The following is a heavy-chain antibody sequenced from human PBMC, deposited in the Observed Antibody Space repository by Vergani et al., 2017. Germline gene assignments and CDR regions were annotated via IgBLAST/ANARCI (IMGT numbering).Heavy chain of an antibody. J-gene: IGHJ4*02. D-gene: IGHD3-10*01. CDR2: IYYTGSA. CDR1: GGSISSHY. Sequence: QVQLQESGPGLVKPSETLSLTCTVSGGSISSHYWSWIRQPPGKGLEWIGYIYYTGSANYNPSLESRVTISVDTSKNQFSLKLRSVTAADTALYYCARGRWGVVRGVYDYWGQGTLVTVSS. V-gene: IGHV4-59*11. CDR3: ARGRWGVVRGVYDY.